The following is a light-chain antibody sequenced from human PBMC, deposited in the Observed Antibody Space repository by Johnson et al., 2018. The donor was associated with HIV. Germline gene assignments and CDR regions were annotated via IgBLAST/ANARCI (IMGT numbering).Light chain of an antibody. V-gene: IGLV1-51*02. Sequence: QSALTQPPSVSAAPGQKVTISCSGSSSNIGNSYVSWYQQLPGTAPKLLIYENNKRPSGIPDRFSGSKSGTSATLGITGLQTGDEADYYCGTWDSSLSAYVFGTGTKVTVL. CDR2: ENN. CDR3: GTWDSSLSAYV. J-gene: IGLJ1*01. CDR1: SSNIGNSY.